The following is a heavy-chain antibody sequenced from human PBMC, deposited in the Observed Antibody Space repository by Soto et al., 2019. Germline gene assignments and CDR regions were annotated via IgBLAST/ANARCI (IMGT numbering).Heavy chain of an antibody. CDR2: ISWNSGSI. CDR3: AKGNYCSSTSCSVPDAFDI. J-gene: IGHJ3*02. D-gene: IGHD2-2*01. Sequence: GGSLRLSCAASGFTFDDYAMHWVRQAPGKGLEWVSGISWNSGSIGYADSVKGRFTISRDNAKNSLYLQMNSLRAEDTALYYCAKGNYCSSTSCSVPDAFDIWGQGTMVTVSS. CDR1: GFTFDDYA. V-gene: IGHV3-9*01.